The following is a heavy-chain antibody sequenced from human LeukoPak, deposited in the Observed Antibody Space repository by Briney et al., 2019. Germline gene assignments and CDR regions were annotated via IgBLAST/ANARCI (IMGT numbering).Heavy chain of an antibody. Sequence: SETLSLTCTVSGGSISSYYWSWIRQPPGEGLEWIGYIYYSGSTNYNPSLKSRVTISLHTSKNQFSLKLSSVTAADTAVYFCARGSSGYDLPDYWGQGTLVTVSS. CDR3: ARGSSGYDLPDY. CDR1: GGSISSYY. D-gene: IGHD5-12*01. V-gene: IGHV4-59*01. J-gene: IGHJ4*02. CDR2: IYYSGST.